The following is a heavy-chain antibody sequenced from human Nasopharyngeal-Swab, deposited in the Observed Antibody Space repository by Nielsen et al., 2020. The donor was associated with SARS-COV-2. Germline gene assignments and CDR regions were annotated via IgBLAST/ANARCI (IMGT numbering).Heavy chain of an antibody. CDR3: ARAQRGLAATIFYDYMDD. D-gene: IGHD1-26*01. J-gene: IGHJ6*03. CDR2: IYHGGNT. CDR1: GGSIRSSNW. Sequence: SETLSLTCDVSGGSIRSSNWWTWVRQPPGKGLEWIGEIYHGGNTNYNPSLTSRVSISVDKSKNQFSLELTSVTATDTAVYYCARAQRGLAATIFYDYMDDWGKGTTVTVSS. V-gene: IGHV4-4*02.